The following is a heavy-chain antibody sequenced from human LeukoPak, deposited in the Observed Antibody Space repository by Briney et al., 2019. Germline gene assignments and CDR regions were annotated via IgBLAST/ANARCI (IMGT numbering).Heavy chain of an antibody. V-gene: IGHV3-30-3*01. CDR2: ISYDGSNK. J-gene: IGHJ4*02. CDR1: GFTFSSYA. D-gene: IGHD3-22*01. CDR3: ARDLSPYYDSSGYLI. Sequence: GRSLRLSCAASGFTFSSYAMHWVRQAPGKGLEWVAVISYDGSNKYYADSVKGRFTISRDNSKNTLYPQMNSLRAEDTAVYYCARDLSPYYDSSGYLIWGQGTLVTVSS.